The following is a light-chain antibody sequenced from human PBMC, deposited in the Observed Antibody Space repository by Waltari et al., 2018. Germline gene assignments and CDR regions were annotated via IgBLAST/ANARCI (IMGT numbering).Light chain of an antibody. CDR2: EVI. CDR3: CSYAGTDTVII. J-gene: IGLJ2*01. V-gene: IGLV2-23*02. Sequence: QSALPQPASVSGSPGQSITISCTGTSSDVGTYNFVSWYQQHPGKAPKLMIYEVIKRPSGVSNRFSGSKSGNTASPTISGLQDEDEADYYCCSYAGTDTVIIFGGGTKVTVL. CDR1: SSDVGTYNF.